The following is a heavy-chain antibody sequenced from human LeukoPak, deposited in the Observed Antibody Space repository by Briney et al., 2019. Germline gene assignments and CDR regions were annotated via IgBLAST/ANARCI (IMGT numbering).Heavy chain of an antibody. CDR3: ARDLRSVSRYDVFDI. CDR2: INHNGSEK. CDR1: GFTFSSYW. Sequence: GGSLRLSCAASGFTFSSYWLSWVCQAPGKGLEWVANINHNGSEKYYVDSVKGRFTISRDNAKNSLFLQMNSLRAEDTAVYYCARDLRSVSRYDVFDIWGLGTMVTVSS. V-gene: IGHV3-7*03. J-gene: IGHJ3*02. D-gene: IGHD3-3*01.